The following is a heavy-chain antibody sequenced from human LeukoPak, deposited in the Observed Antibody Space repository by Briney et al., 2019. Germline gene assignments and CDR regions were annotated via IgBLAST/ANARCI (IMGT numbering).Heavy chain of an antibody. CDR2: IYSGGST. V-gene: IGHV3-53*01. D-gene: IGHD6-6*01. CDR3: ARDSSSSGGTGY. Sequence: GGSLRLSCAASGFTVSSNYMSWVRQAPGKGLEWVSVIYSGGSTYYADSAKGRFTISRDNSKNTLYLQMNSLRAEDTAVYYCARDSSSSGGTGYWGQGTLVTVSS. CDR1: GFTVSSNY. J-gene: IGHJ4*02.